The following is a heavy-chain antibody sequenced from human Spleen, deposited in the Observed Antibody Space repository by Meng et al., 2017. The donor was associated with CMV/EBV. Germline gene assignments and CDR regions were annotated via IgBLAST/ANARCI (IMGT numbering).Heavy chain of an antibody. J-gene: IGHJ4*02. V-gene: IGHV4-39*07. D-gene: IGHD3-22*01. CDR1: GGTISSSSYY. CDR3: ARGYYDSSGYGFMDY. Sequence: GGTISSSSYYWGWIRQPPGKGLEWIGSIYYSGSTYYNPSLKSRVTISVDTSKNQFSLKLSSVTAAETAVYYCARGYYDSSGYGFMDYWGQGTLVTVSS. CDR2: IYYSGST.